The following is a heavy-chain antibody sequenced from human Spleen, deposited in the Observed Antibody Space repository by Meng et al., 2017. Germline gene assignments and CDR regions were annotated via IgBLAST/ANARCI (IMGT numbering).Heavy chain of an antibody. J-gene: IGHJ6*02. CDR3: AGGAVVTLIFYHAMDV. Sequence: GGSLRLSCAASGFSFSSFWMSWVRQAPGKGLEWVAVISYDGSNKYYADSVKGRFTISRDNSKNTLYLQMNSLRAEDTAVYYCAGGAVVTLIFYHAMDVWGQGTTVTVSS. V-gene: IGHV3-30*01. CDR1: GFSFSSFW. CDR2: ISYDGSNK. D-gene: IGHD2-21*02.